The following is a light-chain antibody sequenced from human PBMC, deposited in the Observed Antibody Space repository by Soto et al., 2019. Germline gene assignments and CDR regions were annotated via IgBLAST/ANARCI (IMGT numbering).Light chain of an antibody. Sequence: QSVLTQPASVSGSPGQSITISCTGTSSDVGGYNYVSWYQQHPGKAPKLMIYDVSNRPSGVSNRFSGSKSANTASLTISGLEAEDEADYYCSSYTGRSTYVVFGGGTKVTVL. CDR1: SSDVGGYNY. CDR2: DVS. V-gene: IGLV2-14*01. CDR3: SSYTGRSTYVV. J-gene: IGLJ2*01.